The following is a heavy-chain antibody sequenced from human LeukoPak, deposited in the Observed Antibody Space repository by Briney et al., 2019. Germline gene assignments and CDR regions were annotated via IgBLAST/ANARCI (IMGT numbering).Heavy chain of an antibody. D-gene: IGHD1-26*01. Sequence: PGGSLRLSCAASGFTFSSYSMNWVRQAPGKGLEWVSYISSSSSTIYYADSVKGRFTISRDNAKNSLYLQMNSLRAEDTAVYYSARELYSGSYYPYYFDYWGQGTLVTVSS. CDR2: ISSSSSTI. CDR1: GFTFSSYS. V-gene: IGHV3-48*01. CDR3: ARELYSGSYYPYYFDY. J-gene: IGHJ4*02.